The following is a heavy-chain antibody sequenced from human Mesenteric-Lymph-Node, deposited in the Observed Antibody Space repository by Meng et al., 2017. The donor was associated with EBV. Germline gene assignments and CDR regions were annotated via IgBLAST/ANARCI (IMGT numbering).Heavy chain of an antibody. V-gene: IGHV4-34*01. J-gene: IGHJ4*02. CDR2: INHSGST. CDR3: ARGGGYSYGQPQDL. Sequence: QVQRQQWGAGLLKPSETLSLTCAVYGGSFSGYYWSWIRQPPGKGLEWIGEINHSGSTNYNPSLKSRVTISVDTSKNQFSLKLSSVTAADTAVYYCARGGGYSYGQPQDLWGQGTLVTVSS. CDR1: GGSFSGYY. D-gene: IGHD5-18*01.